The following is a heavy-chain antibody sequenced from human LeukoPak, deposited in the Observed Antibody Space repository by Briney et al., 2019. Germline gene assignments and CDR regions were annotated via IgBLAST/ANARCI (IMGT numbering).Heavy chain of an antibody. CDR1: GYTFTGYY. D-gene: IGHD3-16*02. CDR2: INPNSGGT. V-gene: IGHV1-2*02. Sequence: ASVKVSCTASGYTFTGYYMHWVRQAPGQGLEWMGWINPNSGGTNYAQKFQGRVTMTRDTSISTAYMELSRLRSDDTAVYYCARGRTYVWGSYRYYMDVWGKGTTVTVSS. J-gene: IGHJ6*03. CDR3: ARGRTYVWGSYRYYMDV.